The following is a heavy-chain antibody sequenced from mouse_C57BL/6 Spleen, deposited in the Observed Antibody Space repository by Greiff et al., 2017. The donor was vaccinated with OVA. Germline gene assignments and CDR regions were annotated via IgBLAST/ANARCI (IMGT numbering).Heavy chain of an antibody. Sequence: EVKLEESGGGLVQPGGSMKLSCVASGFTFSNYWMNWVRQSPEKGLEWVAQIRLKSDNYATHYAESVKGRFTISRDDSKSSVYLQMNNLRAEDTGIYYCTDPGRWFAYWGQGTLVTVSA. CDR3: TDPGRWFAY. V-gene: IGHV6-3*01. J-gene: IGHJ3*01. CDR2: IRLKSDNYAT. CDR1: GFTFSNYW.